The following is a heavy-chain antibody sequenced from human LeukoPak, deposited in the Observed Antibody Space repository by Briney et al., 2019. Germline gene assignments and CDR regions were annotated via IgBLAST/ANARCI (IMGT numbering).Heavy chain of an antibody. CDR1: GFTFSNHG. D-gene: IGHD2-8*01. J-gene: IGHJ6*03. CDR3: ARVLSGRGSLYDYYYYMDV. V-gene: IGHV3-73*01. Sequence: PGGSLRLSCAASGFTFSNHGMNWVRQASGKGLEWVGRIRSKTNSYATAYAASVKGRFTISRDDSKNTAYLQMNSLKTEDTAVYYCARVLSGRGSLYDYYYYMDVWGKGTTVTISS. CDR2: IRSKTNSYAT.